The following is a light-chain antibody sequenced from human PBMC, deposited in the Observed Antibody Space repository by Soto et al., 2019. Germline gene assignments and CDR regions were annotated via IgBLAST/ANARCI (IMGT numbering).Light chain of an antibody. CDR2: GAS. Sequence: EIVLTQSPGTLSLSPGERATLSCRVSQSVSSSFLAWYQQKPGQAPRLLIYGASSSASGVPDRFSGSGSGTGFTIGISRQVPEDFRVDHCQQYGTSRRTFGQGTKQEIK. J-gene: IGKJ2*01. CDR3: QQYGTSRRT. V-gene: IGKV3-20*01. CDR1: QSVSSSF.